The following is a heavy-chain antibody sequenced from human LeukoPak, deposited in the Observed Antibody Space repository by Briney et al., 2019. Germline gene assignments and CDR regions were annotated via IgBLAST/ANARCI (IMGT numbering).Heavy chain of an antibody. CDR1: GGSISSYY. Sequence: PSETLSLTCTVSGGSISSYYWSWIGQPPGKGLEWIGYIYYSGSTNYNPSLKSRVTISVDTSKNQFSLKLSSVIAADTAVYYCASVTGSYYFYYYMAVWGKGTTVTVSS. J-gene: IGHJ6*03. D-gene: IGHD2/OR15-2a*01. CDR2: IYYSGST. CDR3: ASVTGSYYFYYYMAV. V-gene: IGHV4-59*01.